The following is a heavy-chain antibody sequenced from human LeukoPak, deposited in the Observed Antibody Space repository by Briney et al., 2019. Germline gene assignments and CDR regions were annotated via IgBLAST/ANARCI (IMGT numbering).Heavy chain of an antibody. V-gene: IGHV4-4*07. CDR2: IYTSGST. CDR3: ARGGGQVVPAAIRDYYYYYYMDV. Sequence: SETLSLTCTVSGGSISTYYWSWIRQPAGKGLEWIGRIYTSGSTNYNPSLKSRVTISVDTSKNQFSLKLSSVTAADTAVYYCARGGGQVVPAAIRDYYYYYYMDVWGKGTTVTVSS. D-gene: IGHD2-2*01. CDR1: GGSISTYY. J-gene: IGHJ6*03.